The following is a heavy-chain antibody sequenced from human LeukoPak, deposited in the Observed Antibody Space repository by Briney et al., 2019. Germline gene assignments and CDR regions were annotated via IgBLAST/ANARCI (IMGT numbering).Heavy chain of an antibody. Sequence: GGSLRLSCTASGFIFSDYGMHWVRQAPGKGLEWMAFIRYDGSNKYYADSVKGRFTISRDNSKNTLYLQMNSLRTEDTALYYCARDLILGDYWGQGTLVTVSS. CDR1: GFIFSDYG. J-gene: IGHJ4*02. CDR3: ARDLILGDY. D-gene: IGHD7-27*01. CDR2: IRYDGSNK. V-gene: IGHV3-30*02.